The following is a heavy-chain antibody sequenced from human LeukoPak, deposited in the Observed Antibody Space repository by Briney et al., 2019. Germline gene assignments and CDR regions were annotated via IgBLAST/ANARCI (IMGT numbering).Heavy chain of an antibody. D-gene: IGHD5-24*01. CDR2: MSGRSSRT. CDR1: GFTFSSYG. V-gene: IGHV3-23*01. J-gene: IGHJ5*02. CDR3: ARDVATISNWFDP. Sequence: PGGSLRLSCAASGFTFSSYGINWVRHAPGKGREWVSGMSGRSSRTYYTDSVKGRFTISRDNSKNTLYLQMNSLGAEDTAVYYCARDVATISNWFDPWGQGTLVTVSS.